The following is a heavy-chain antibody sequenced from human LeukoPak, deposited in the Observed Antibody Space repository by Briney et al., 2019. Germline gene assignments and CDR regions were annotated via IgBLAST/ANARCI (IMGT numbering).Heavy chain of an antibody. Sequence: SGGSLRLSSAASGFTFDDYAMHWVRQAPGKGLEWVSGISWNSGSIGYADSVKGRFTISRDNAKNSLYLQMNSLRAEDTALYYCAKGVVVVITGSFDYWGQGTLVTVSS. CDR3: AKGVVVVITGSFDY. V-gene: IGHV3-9*01. CDR2: ISWNSGSI. J-gene: IGHJ4*02. CDR1: GFTFDDYA. D-gene: IGHD3-22*01.